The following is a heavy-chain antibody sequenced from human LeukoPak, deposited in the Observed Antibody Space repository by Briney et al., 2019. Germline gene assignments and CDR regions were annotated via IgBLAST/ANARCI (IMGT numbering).Heavy chain of an antibody. CDR1: GGAINSYH. J-gene: IGHJ6*02. CDR2: IFYIGCP. V-gene: IGHV4-59*03. CDR3: ATGKRAYDSYGMDV. Sequence: SETLSLTCTVSGGAINSYHWTWLRHPPGKGLEWIASIFYIGCPKYNSSLESRVSISVETFKNQFSLKVNSLTAANTAVYYCATGKRAYDSYGMDVWGQGTTVTVFS.